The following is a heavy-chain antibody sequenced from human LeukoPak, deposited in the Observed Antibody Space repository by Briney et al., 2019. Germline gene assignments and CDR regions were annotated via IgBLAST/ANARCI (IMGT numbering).Heavy chain of an antibody. CDR1: GFTFSSYA. V-gene: IGHV3-23*01. J-gene: IGHJ4*02. CDR2: ISGSGGST. CDR3: AKDSYPQNYDFWSGYSKSYYFDC. D-gene: IGHD3-3*01. Sequence: GGSLRLSCAASGFTFSSYAMSWVRQAPGKGLEWVSAISGSGGSTYYADSVKGRFTISRDNSKNTLYLQMNSLRAEDTAVYYCAKDSYPQNYDFWSGYSKSYYFDCWGQGTLVTVSS.